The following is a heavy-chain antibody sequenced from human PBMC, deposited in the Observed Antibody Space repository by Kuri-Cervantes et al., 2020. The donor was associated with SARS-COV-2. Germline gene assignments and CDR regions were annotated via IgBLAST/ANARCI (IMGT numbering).Heavy chain of an antibody. J-gene: IGHJ4*02. V-gene: IGHV4-38-2*01. D-gene: IGHD3-3*01. Sequence: GSLRLSCAVSGYSISSGYYWGWIRQPPGKGLEWIGSIYHSGSTYYNPSLKSRVTISVDTSKNQFSLKLSSVTAADTAVYYCARQGGGFLEWSYYFDYWGQGTLVTVSS. CDR3: ARQGGGFLEWSYYFDY. CDR2: IYHSGST. CDR1: GYSISSGYY.